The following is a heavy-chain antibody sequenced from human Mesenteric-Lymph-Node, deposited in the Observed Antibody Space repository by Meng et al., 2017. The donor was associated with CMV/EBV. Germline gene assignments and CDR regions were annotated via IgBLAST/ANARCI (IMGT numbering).Heavy chain of an antibody. V-gene: IGHV3-23*01. D-gene: IGHD3/OR15-3a*01. CDR3: AKDSREGYDFWSGYYFDY. CDR1: GFRFSYYW. J-gene: IGHJ4*02. CDR2: ISGGGDNT. Sequence: GESLKISCGASGFRFSYYWMSWVRQAPGKGLEWVSTISGGGDNTYYAESVKGRFTISRDNSKNTQYLQMSSLRAEDTAIYYCAKDSREGYDFWSGYYFDYWGQGTLVTVSS.